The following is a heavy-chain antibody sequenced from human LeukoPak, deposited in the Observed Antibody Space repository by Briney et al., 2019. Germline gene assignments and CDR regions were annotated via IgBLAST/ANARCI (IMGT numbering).Heavy chain of an antibody. CDR3: ARERYCSSTSCYGYWFDP. CDR2: IYYSGST. J-gene: IGHJ5*02. CDR1: GGSISSYY. D-gene: IGHD2-2*01. V-gene: IGHV4-59*01. Sequence: SETLSLTCTVSGGSISSYYWSWIRQPPGKGLEWIGYIYYSGSTNYNPSLKSRVTISVDTSKNQFSLKLCSVTAADTAVYYCARERYCSSTSCYGYWFDPWGQGTLVTVSS.